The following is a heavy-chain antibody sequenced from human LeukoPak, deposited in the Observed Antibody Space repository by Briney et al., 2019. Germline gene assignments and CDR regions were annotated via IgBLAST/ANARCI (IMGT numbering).Heavy chain of an antibody. V-gene: IGHV1-18*01. CDR3: ARVVAPREPELLPPDY. J-gene: IGHJ4*02. CDR1: GYTFTSYG. Sequence: GASVKVSCKASGYTFTSYGISWVRQAPGQGLEWMGWISAYNGNTNYAQKLQGRVTMTTDTSTSTAYMEPRSLRSDDTAVYYCARVVAPREPELLPPDYWGQGTLVTVSS. D-gene: IGHD1-26*01. CDR2: ISAYNGNT.